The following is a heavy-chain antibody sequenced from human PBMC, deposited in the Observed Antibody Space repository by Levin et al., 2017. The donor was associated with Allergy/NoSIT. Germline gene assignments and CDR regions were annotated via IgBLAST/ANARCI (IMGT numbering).Heavy chain of an antibody. Sequence: PAASVKVSCKTSGYSFLDYFMHWVRQAPGQGLEWMGWINPKSGRTNSAPKFQGRVTVTRDTSISTVYMEVSRLRSDDTAVYYCARDPGAIAAAGIDHWGQGTLVTVSS. D-gene: IGHD6-13*01. J-gene: IGHJ4*02. V-gene: IGHV1-2*02. CDR3: ARDPGAIAAAGIDH. CDR2: INPKSGRT. CDR1: GYSFLDYF.